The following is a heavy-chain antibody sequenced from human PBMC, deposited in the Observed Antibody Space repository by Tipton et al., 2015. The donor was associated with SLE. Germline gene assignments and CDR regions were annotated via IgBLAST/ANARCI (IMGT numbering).Heavy chain of an antibody. J-gene: IGHJ4*02. CDR2: INHRGLT. D-gene: IGHD2-2*01. V-gene: IGHV4-34*08. Sequence: TLSLTCLVSVGTFNDYDCAWVRQPPGKGLEWIGQINHRGLTTYSQSLKGRVTLSVDASKDQFSLRLTSVTAADTAVYYCVVCSPSSCSYFDYWGQGRLVTVSS. CDR1: VGTFNDYD. CDR3: VVCSPSSCSYFDY.